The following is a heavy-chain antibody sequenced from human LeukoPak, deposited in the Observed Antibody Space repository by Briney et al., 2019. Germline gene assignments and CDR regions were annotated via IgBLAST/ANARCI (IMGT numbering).Heavy chain of an antibody. Sequence: PSQTLSLTCTVSGGSISSGGYYWSWIRQHPGKGLEWIGYIYYSGSTYYNPSLKSRVTISVDTSKNQFSLKLSSVTAADTAVYYCARVDWLPPSYHYYGMDVWGQGTTVTVSS. V-gene: IGHV4-31*03. CDR2: IYYSGST. D-gene: IGHD3-9*01. CDR1: GGSISSGGYY. CDR3: ARVDWLPPSYHYYGMDV. J-gene: IGHJ6*02.